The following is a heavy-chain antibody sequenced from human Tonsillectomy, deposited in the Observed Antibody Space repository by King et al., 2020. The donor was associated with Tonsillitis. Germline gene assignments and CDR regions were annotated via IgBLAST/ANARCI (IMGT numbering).Heavy chain of an antibody. CDR2: ISAYNGNT. D-gene: IGHD3-9*01. CDR1: GYTVTSYG. J-gene: IGHJ5*02. CDR3: ARVTYYDILTGYGNWFDP. Sequence: QLVQSGAEVKKPGASVKVSCKASGYTVTSYGISWVRQAPGQGLEWMGWISAYNGNTNYAQKLQGRVTMTTDTSTSTAYMELRSLRADDTAVYYCARVTYYDILTGYGNWFDPWGQGTLVTVSS. V-gene: IGHV1-18*01.